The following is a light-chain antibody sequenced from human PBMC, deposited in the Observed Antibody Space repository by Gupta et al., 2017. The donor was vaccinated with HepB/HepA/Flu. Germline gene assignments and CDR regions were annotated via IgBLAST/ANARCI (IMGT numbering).Light chain of an antibody. J-gene: IGLJ2*01. CDR1: SSNIGSNY. V-gene: IGLV1-47*01. CDR2: RSN. CDR3: AVWDESLSHVV. Sequence: QSVVTQPPSISGTPGQRVTISCSGTSSNIGSNYVFWYQQFPGTAPKFLMYRSNQRPSGVPDRFSGSKSATSASLIISGLRSEDEADYYCAVWDESLSHVVFGGGTKLTVL.